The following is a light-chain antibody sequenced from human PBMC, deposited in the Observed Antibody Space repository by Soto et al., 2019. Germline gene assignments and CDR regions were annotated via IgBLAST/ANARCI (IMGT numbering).Light chain of an antibody. J-gene: IGKJ1*01. CDR2: GAS. CDR3: LQAYSTPPT. CDR1: QGISNE. V-gene: IGKV1-6*01. Sequence: IQMTQSPSSLSASVGDRVTITCRASQGISNELGWYQQRAGKAPKLLIYGASNLQSGVPSRFSGSASGTDFTLTISSLQPEDFATYYCLQAYSTPPTFGQGTKVDIK.